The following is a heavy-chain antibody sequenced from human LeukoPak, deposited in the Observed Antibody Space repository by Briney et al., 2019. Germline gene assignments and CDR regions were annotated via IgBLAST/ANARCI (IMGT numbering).Heavy chain of an antibody. J-gene: IGHJ4*02. V-gene: IGHV3-53*01. D-gene: IGHD5-24*01. CDR3: ARGQRWLQLFDY. CDR2: ISSGGNT. CDR1: GFTVSSNY. Sequence: PGGSLRLSCAASGFTVSSNYMSWVRQAPGKGLGGVSLISSGGNTYYADSVKGRFTISRDNSKNTLYLQMNSLRAEDTAVYYCARGQRWLQLFDYWGQGTLVTVSS.